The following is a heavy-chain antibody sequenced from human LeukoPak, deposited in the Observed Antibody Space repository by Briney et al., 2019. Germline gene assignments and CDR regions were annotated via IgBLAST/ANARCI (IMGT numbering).Heavy chain of an antibody. CDR3: AREEGAYGGSNWFDP. V-gene: IGHV3-74*01. J-gene: IGHJ5*02. CDR2: INSEGRST. CDR1: GFTFSSYW. D-gene: IGHD4-23*01. Sequence: GRSLTLLRPPSGFTFSSYWMHWVRQAPGGGRVWVSRINSEGRSTSHADSVKGRFTIYSDNAKNTLYLQMNGLRAEDTDVYYCAREEGAYGGSNWFDPWGQGTLVTVSS.